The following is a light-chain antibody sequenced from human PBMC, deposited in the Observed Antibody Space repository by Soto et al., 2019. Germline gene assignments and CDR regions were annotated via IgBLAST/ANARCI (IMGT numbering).Light chain of an antibody. V-gene: IGLV2-8*01. CDR1: KXDIGVYDF. Sequence: QSVLTQPLSASGSPGQSVTISSTGTKXDIGVYDFVSWYQHHPGKAPRLIIYEVVQRPSGVPDRFSGSKSGNTASLTVSGLQAADEADYFCKSYAGSNTYVFGSGTKVNLL. J-gene: IGLJ1*01. CDR2: EVV. CDR3: KSYAGSNTYV.